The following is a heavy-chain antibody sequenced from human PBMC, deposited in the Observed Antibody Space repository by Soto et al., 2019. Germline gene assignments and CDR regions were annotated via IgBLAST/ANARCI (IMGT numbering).Heavy chain of an antibody. Sequence: LRLSCAASGFRFGGFAMHWVRQAPGKGLEWVSVNSYDGSIESYTDSVKGRFTISRDNSKNTLYLQMNSLRLEDTAIYYCARLPRSGGEHYWGQGTLVTVSS. CDR2: NSYDGSIE. J-gene: IGHJ4*02. CDR3: ARLPRSGGEHY. V-gene: IGHV3-30-3*01. CDR1: GFRFGGFA. D-gene: IGHD2-15*01.